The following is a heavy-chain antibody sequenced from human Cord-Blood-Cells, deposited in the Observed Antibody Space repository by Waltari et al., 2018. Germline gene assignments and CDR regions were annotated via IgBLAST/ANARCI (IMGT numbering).Heavy chain of an antibody. CDR1: AYTFPCHG. D-gene: IGHD3-3*01. J-gene: IGHJ4*02. V-gene: IGHV1-18*01. Sequence: QVQLVQSGAEVKKPGASVQVSCQASAYTFPCHGISWVRRAPGQGLEWRGWISAYNGNTNYAQKLQGRVTMTTDTSTSTAYMELRSLRSDDTAVYYCAREGRFLEWLFDYWGQGTLVTVSS. CDR3: AREGRFLEWLFDY. CDR2: ISAYNGNT.